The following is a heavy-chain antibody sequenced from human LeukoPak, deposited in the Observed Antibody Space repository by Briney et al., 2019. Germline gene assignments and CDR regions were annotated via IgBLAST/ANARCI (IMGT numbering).Heavy chain of an antibody. CDR3: ARGRFVAYYDFWSGYYKGPDYFDY. D-gene: IGHD3-3*01. J-gene: IGHJ4*02. CDR2: MNPNSGNT. CDR1: GYTFTSYD. Sequence: ASVKVSCKASGYTFTSYDINWVRQATGQGLEWMGWMNPNSGNTGYAQKFQGRVIMTRNTSISTAYMELSSLRSEDTAVHYCARGRFVAYYDFWSGYYKGPDYFDYWGQGTLVTVSS. V-gene: IGHV1-8*01.